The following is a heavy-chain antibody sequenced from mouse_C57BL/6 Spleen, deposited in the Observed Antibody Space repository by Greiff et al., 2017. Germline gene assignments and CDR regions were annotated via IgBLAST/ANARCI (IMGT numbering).Heavy chain of an antibody. V-gene: IGHV1-64*01. CDR3: DPYYYGSNYFDY. Sequence: QVQLQQSGAELVKPGASVKLSCKASGYSFTSYWMHWVKQRPGQGLEWIGMIHPNSGSTNYNEKFKSKATLTVDKSSSTSYMQLSSLTSEDSAVYYCDPYYYGSNYFDYWGQGTTLTVSS. CDR1: GYSFTSYW. CDR2: IHPNSGST. D-gene: IGHD1-1*01. J-gene: IGHJ2*01.